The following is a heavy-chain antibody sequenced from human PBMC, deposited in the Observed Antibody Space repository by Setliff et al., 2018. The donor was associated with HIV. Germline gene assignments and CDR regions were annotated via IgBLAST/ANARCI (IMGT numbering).Heavy chain of an antibody. CDR1: GASISGYY. Sequence: PSETLSLTCTVSGASISGYYWSWIRQAAGKGLEWIGRIETSGGNIDSNPSFKSRVTMSGDTPKNQFSLKLNSVTAADTAVYYCARTRGYTYGYIDSWAQGTLVTVSS. CDR3: ARTRGYTYGYIDS. J-gene: IGHJ4*02. D-gene: IGHD5-18*01. CDR2: IETSGGNI. V-gene: IGHV4-4*07.